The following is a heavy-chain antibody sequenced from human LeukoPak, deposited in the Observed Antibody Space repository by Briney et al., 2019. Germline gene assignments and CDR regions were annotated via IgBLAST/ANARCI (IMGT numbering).Heavy chain of an antibody. CDR3: AKVLLYYGDYDPFDY. J-gene: IGHJ4*02. V-gene: IGHV3-30*02. D-gene: IGHD4-17*01. Sequence: GGSLRLSCAASGFTFSNYGMHWVRQAPGKGLAWVAFIRYDGSNKYYADSVKGRFTISRDTSKNTLYLQMNSLRAEDTAVYCCAKVLLYYGDYDPFDYWGQGTLVTVSS. CDR2: IRYDGSNK. CDR1: GFTFSNYG.